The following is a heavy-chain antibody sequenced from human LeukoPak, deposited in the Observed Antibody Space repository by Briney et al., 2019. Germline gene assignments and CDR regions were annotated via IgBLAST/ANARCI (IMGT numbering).Heavy chain of an antibody. V-gene: IGHV4-34*01. J-gene: IGHJ4*02. Sequence: SETLSLTCTVYGGSFSGYYWSWIRQPPGKGLEWIGEINHSGSTNYNPSLKSRVTISVDTSKNQFSLKLSSVTAADTAVYYCAKEPGDYWGQGTLVTVSS. D-gene: IGHD3-10*01. CDR1: GGSFSGYY. CDR2: INHSGST. CDR3: AKEPGDY.